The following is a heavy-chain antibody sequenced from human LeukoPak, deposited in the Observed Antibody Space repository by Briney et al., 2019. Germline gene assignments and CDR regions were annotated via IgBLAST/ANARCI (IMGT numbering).Heavy chain of an antibody. CDR2: IYYSGST. V-gene: IGHV4-30-4*06. Sequence: WRSIHQHPGKGLEWIGYIYYSGSTYYNPSLKSRVTISVDTSKNQFSLKLSSVTAADTAVYYCARDHYWGQGTLVTVSS. CDR3: ARDHY. J-gene: IGHJ4*02.